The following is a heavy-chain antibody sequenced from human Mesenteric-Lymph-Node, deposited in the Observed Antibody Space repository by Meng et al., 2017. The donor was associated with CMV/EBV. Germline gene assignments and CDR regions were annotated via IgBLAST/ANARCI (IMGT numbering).Heavy chain of an antibody. J-gene: IGHJ5*02. CDR2: ISSSSSYI. D-gene: IGHD3-22*01. CDR1: GFTFSSYS. Sequence: GESLKISCAASGFTFSSYSMNWVRQAPGKGLEWVSSISSSSSYIYYADSVKGRFTISRDNAKNSLYLQMNSLRAEDTAVYYCARGGKLQSDSSGYYAYWFDPWGQGTLVTVSS. CDR3: ARGGKLQSDSSGYYAYWFDP. V-gene: IGHV3-21*01.